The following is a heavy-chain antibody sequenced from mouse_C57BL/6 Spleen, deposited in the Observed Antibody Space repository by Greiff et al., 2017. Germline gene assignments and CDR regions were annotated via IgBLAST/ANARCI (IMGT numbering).Heavy chain of an antibody. CDR3: TEGYDYDEAWFAY. Sequence: QVQLQQSGAELVRPGASVTLSCKASGYTFTDYEVHWVKQTPVPGLEWIGAIDPETGGTAYNQKFKGKAILTADKSSSTAYMELRSLTSEDSAVYYCTEGYDYDEAWFAYWGQGTLVTVSA. J-gene: IGHJ3*01. V-gene: IGHV1-15*01. CDR2: IDPETGGT. D-gene: IGHD2-4*01. CDR1: GYTFTDYE.